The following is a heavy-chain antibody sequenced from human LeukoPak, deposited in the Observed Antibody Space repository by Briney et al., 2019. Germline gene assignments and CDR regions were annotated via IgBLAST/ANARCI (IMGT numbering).Heavy chain of an antibody. D-gene: IGHD5-12*01. V-gene: IGHV1-69*13. CDR2: IIPIFGTA. J-gene: IGHJ4*02. CDR3: ARGKSGYDESRFPMDY. CDR1: GGTFSSYA. Sequence: ASVKASCKASGGTFSSYAISWVRQAPGQGHEWMGGIIPIFGTANYAQKFQGRVTITADESTSTAYMELSSLRSEDTAVYYCARGKSGYDESRFPMDYWGQGTLVTVSS.